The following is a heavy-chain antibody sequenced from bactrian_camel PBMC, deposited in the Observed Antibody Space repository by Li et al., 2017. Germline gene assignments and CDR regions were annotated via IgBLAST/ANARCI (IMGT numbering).Heavy chain of an antibody. Sequence: VQLVESGGGLVQPGGSLRLSCVASEFAFSNGYMNWVRQAPGKGLEWVSSVNSDGTRPYYSDSAKGRFTISRDNAKNAVYLQMNSLKSEDTARYYCATGTVGGTWFQCNYWGQGTQVTVS. CDR1: EFAFSNGY. D-gene: IGHD6*01. CDR3: ATGTVGGTWFQCNY. J-gene: IGHJ4*01. V-gene: IGHV3-2*01. CDR2: VNSDGTRP.